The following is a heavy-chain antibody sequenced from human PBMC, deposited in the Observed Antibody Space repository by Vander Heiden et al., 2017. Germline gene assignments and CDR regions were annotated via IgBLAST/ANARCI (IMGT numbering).Heavy chain of an antibody. J-gene: IGHJ4*02. V-gene: IGHV4-31*03. CDR3: ATYYYDSSGPESDVDY. Sequence: LHESAPGLATPSQTLSLTRRFPGVSISSSGYYWGWIRQLPGKGLEWIEYIYYSESTNYNPSLKSRITISVDTSDKQCSLKLTSVTAADTAVYYCATYYYDSSGPESDVDYWGQGTLVTVSA. CDR2: IYYSEST. D-gene: IGHD3-22*01. CDR1: GVSISSSGYY.